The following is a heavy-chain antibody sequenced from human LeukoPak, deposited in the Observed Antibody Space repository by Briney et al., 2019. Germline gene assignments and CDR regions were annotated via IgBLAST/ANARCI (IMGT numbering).Heavy chain of an antibody. D-gene: IGHD4-23*01. Sequence: GGSLRLSCAVSGFTVSGNYMSWIRQGPGKGLEWVSLSDDTTLYADSVKGRFTISIDISKNTLYLQMSSLRAEDTAVYYCARRAGGYSHPYDYWGQGVLVTVSS. CDR2: SDDTT. CDR3: ARRAGGYSHPYDY. V-gene: IGHV3-53*01. CDR1: GFTVSGNY. J-gene: IGHJ4*02.